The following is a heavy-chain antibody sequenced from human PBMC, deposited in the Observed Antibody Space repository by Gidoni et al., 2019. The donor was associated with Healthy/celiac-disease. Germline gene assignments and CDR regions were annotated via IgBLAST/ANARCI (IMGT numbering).Heavy chain of an antibody. CDR3: AHLFNDYGDYAYDAFDI. CDR2: IYWDDDK. J-gene: IGHJ3*02. Sequence: QITLKESGPTLVKPTQTLTLTCTFSGFSLSTSGVGVGWIRQPPGKALEWLALIYWDDDKRYSPSLKSRLTITKDTSKNQVVLTMTNMDPVDTATYYCAHLFNDYGDYAYDAFDIWGQGTMVTVSS. D-gene: IGHD4-17*01. V-gene: IGHV2-5*02. CDR1: GFSLSTSGVG.